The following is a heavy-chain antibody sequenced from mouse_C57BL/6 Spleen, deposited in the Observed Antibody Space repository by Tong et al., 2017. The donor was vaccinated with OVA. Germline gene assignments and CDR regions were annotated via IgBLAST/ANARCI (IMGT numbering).Heavy chain of an antibody. Sequence: VQLQESGPELVKPGASVKISCKASGYAFSSSGMNWVKQRPGKGLEWIGRIYPGDGDTNYNGKFKGKATLTADKSSSTAHMQLSSLTSEDSAVYFCARPYDGYYFDYWGQGTTLTVSS. D-gene: IGHD2-3*01. CDR2: IYPGDGDT. V-gene: IGHV1-82*01. J-gene: IGHJ2*01. CDR1: GYAFSSSG. CDR3: ARPYDGYYFDY.